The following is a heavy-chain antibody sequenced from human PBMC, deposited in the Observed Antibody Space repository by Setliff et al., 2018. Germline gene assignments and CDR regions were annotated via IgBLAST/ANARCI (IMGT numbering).Heavy chain of an antibody. J-gene: IGHJ4*02. CDR3: ARDIAYYYDSSGASGY. Sequence: ASVKVSCKASGYTFTSYGISWVRQAPGQGLEWMGWISAYNGNTNYAQKFQGRVTMTTDTSTSTAYMELRSLRSDDTAVYYCARDIAYYYDSSGASGYWGQGTLVTVSS. D-gene: IGHD3-22*01. CDR2: ISAYNGNT. CDR1: GYTFTSYG. V-gene: IGHV1-18*01.